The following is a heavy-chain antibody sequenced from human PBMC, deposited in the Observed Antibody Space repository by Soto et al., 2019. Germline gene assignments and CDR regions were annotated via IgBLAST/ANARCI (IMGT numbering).Heavy chain of an antibody. Sequence: PGGSLRLSCAASGFTFSIFDLHWVRQAPGTGLEWVSAIGAAGDPYYPGSVKGRFTMSRENAKNSVYLQMNSLRAGDTAVYYCAKSSSDSLTSFDYWGQGTLVTVSS. V-gene: IGHV3-13*05. D-gene: IGHD2-21*02. CDR1: GFTFSIFD. CDR2: IGAAGDP. J-gene: IGHJ4*02. CDR3: AKSSSDSLTSFDY.